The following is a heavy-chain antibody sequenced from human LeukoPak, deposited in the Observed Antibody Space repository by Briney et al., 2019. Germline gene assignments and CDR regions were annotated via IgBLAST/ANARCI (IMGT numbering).Heavy chain of an antibody. J-gene: IGHJ4*02. Sequence: PGGSLRLSCTTSGFTFTNYGINWVRQAPGKGLEWVAAIWYDGSKTSYTDSVKGRFTVSRDISKNTVYLQMDGLKAEDTAVYYCARDDCSTPPCYAYWGQGTLVTVSS. D-gene: IGHD2-2*01. CDR3: ARDDCSTPPCYAY. CDR1: GFTFTNYG. V-gene: IGHV3-33*01. CDR2: IWYDGSKT.